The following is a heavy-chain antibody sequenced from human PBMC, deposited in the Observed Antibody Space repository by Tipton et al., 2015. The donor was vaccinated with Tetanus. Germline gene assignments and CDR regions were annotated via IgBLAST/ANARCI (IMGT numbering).Heavy chain of an antibody. J-gene: IGHJ6*02. D-gene: IGHD1-26*01. CDR3: ARDFRERSGTYYSYYYTMDG. CDR1: GGSLNTFY. Sequence: TLSLTCTVSGGSLNTFYWNWIRQPAGKGLEWIGRVYSSGSTNYNPSLKSRVTMSIDASKNQFSLELTSVTAADTAVYYCARDFRERSGTYYSYYYTMDGWGQGTTVTVSS. V-gene: IGHV4-4*07. CDR2: VYSSGST.